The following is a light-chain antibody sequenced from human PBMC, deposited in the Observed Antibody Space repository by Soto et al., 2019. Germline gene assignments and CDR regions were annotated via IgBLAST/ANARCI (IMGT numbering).Light chain of an antibody. Sequence: QSALTRPASVSGSPGQSITISCTGTSSDVGSYNLVSWYQQHPGKAPKLMIYEDNKRPSGVSNRFSVSKSGYTASLTISGLQAEDEADYYCCSYARTSTYVFGSGTKVTVL. CDR1: SSDVGSYNL. CDR2: EDN. V-gene: IGLV2-23*01. J-gene: IGLJ1*01. CDR3: CSYARTSTYV.